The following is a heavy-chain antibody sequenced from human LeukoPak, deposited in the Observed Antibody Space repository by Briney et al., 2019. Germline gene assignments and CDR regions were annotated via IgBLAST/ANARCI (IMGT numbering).Heavy chain of an antibody. D-gene: IGHD3-10*01. CDR3: LDSGSYTH. CDR1: GFSFSNYW. CDR2: TNQDGSQK. V-gene: IGHV3-7*01. J-gene: IGHJ4*02. Sequence: PGGSLRLSCAASGFSFSNYWMTWVRQAPGKGLEWVANTNQDGSQKNYMDSVRGRFTISRDNAKSSLYLQMNSLRVDDTAVYFCLDSGSYTHWGQGTLVSVSS.